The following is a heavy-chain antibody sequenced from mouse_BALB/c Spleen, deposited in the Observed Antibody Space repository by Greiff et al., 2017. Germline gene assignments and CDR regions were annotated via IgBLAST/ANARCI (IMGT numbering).Heavy chain of an antibody. D-gene: IGHD3-1*01. J-gene: IGHJ4*01. CDR3: ARSGDPGYAMDY. V-gene: IGHV1S56*01. Sequence: VKLKQSGPELVKPGASVRISCKASGYTFTSYYIHWVKQRPGQGLEWIGWIYPGNVNTKYNEKFKGKATLTADKSSSTAYMQLSSLTSEDSAVYFCARSGDPGYAMDYWGQGTSVTVSS. CDR1: GYTFTSYY. CDR2: IYPGNVNT.